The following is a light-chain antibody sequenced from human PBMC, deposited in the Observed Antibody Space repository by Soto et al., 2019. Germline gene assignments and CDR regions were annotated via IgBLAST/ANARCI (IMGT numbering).Light chain of an antibody. J-gene: IGKJ1*01. CDR3: QQYNSYSPT. CDR1: QSISTW. V-gene: IGKV1-5*03. Sequence: DIQMTQSPSTLSASVGDRVTSTCWASQSISTWLAWYQQEPGKAPKLLIHKVSSLQSGVPSRFSGSGSGTDFPLTIRSLHPDDFATYYCQQYNSYSPTFGQGTRVEIK. CDR2: KVS.